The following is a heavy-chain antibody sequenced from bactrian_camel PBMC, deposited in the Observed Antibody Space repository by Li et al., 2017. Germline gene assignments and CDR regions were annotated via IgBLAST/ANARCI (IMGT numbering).Heavy chain of an antibody. CDR2: IERRGRI. J-gene: IGHJ4*01. D-gene: IGHD3*01. CDR3: ATMRRDFRVGGSPPADLFN. V-gene: IGHV3S53*01. CDR1: TRNADADS. Sequence: VQLVESGGGSVQVGESLRLSCVASTRNADADSMGWFRQAQGQEREGLACIERRGRIHYADSVKGRFTISRDNAKNTVYLQMNSLKSEDTALYHCATMRRDFRVGGSPPADLFNWGQGTQVTVS.